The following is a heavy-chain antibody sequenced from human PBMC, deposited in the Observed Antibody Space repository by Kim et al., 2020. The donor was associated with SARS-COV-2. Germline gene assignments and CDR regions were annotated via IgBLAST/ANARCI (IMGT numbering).Heavy chain of an antibody. V-gene: IGHV3-9*01. CDR3: AKDLQYSSGWYFQH. CDR1: GFTFDDYA. D-gene: IGHD6-19*01. CDR2: ISWNSGSI. Sequence: GGSLRLSCAASGFTFDDYAMHWVRQAPGKGLEWVSGISWNSGSIGYADSVKGRFTISRDNAKNSLYLQMNSLRAEDTALYYCAKDLQYSSGWYFQHWGQGTLVTVSS. J-gene: IGHJ1*01.